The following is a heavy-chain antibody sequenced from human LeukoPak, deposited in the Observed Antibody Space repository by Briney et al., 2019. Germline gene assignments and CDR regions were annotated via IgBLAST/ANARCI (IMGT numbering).Heavy chain of an antibody. Sequence: PGGSLRLSCAASGFSFDDDAMHWVRQAPGKGLEWASGISWNSVSIAYADSVKGRFTISRDNAKNSLYLQMNSLRAEDTALYYCAKAAGYSYGPFDYWGQGTLVTVSS. J-gene: IGHJ4*02. CDR3: AKAAGYSYGPFDY. D-gene: IGHD5-18*01. CDR2: ISWNSVSI. CDR1: GFSFDDDA. V-gene: IGHV3-9*01.